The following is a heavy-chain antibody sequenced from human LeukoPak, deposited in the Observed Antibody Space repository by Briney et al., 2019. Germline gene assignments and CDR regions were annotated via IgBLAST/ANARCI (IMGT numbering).Heavy chain of an antibody. D-gene: IGHD6-13*01. J-gene: IGHJ6*02. CDR2: FDPEDGET. Sequence: ASVKVSCKVSGYTLTELSMHWVQQAPGKGLEWMGGFDPEDGETIYAQKFQGRVTMTEDTSTDTAYMELSSLRSEDTAVYYCATVAGPAGYYGMDVWGQGTTVTVSS. CDR1: GYTLTELS. V-gene: IGHV1-24*01. CDR3: ATVAGPAGYYGMDV.